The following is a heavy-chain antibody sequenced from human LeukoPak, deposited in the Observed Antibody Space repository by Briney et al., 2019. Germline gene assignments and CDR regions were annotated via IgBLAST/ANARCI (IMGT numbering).Heavy chain of an antibody. V-gene: IGHV3-74*01. CDR2: INSDGSNT. J-gene: IGHJ4*02. CDR3: VKDLSGYWTFDY. CDR1: GFTFSSNW. Sequence: GGSLRLSCAGSGFTFSSNWMHWVRQVPGKGLVWVSRINSDGSNTNYADSVKGRFTISRDNSKNTLYLQMNSLRAEDTAVYFCVKDLSGYWTFDYWGQGTLVTVSS. D-gene: IGHD1-1*01.